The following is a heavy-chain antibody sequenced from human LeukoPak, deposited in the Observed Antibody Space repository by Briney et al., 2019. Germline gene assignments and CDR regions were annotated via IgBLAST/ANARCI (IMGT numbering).Heavy chain of an antibody. Sequence: PGGSLRLSCAASGFTFSSYWMHWVRQAPGEGLVWVSRINSDGSDTIYADSVKGRFTISRGNAKNTLYLQMYSLRAEDTALYYCAREDYDYGDYYFDYWGQGTLVTVSS. CDR1: GFTFSSYW. J-gene: IGHJ4*02. CDR2: INSDGSDT. V-gene: IGHV3-74*01. D-gene: IGHD4-17*01. CDR3: AREDYDYGDYYFDY.